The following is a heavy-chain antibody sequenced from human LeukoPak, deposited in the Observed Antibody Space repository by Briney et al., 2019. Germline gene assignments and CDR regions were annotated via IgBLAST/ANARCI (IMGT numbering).Heavy chain of an antibody. D-gene: IGHD6-19*01. CDR2: IRYDGSNK. CDR1: GFTFSSYG. CDR3: AKDLKQWLVPFDY. Sequence: GGSLRLSCAASGFTFSSYGMHWVRQAPGKGLEWVAFIRYDGSNKYYADSVKGRFTISRDNSKNTLYLQMNSLRAEDTAVYYCAKDLKQWLVPFDYWGQGTPVTVSS. V-gene: IGHV3-30*02. J-gene: IGHJ4*02.